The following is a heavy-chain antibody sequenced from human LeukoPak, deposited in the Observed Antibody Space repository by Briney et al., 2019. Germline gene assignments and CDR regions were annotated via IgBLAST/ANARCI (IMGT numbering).Heavy chain of an antibody. D-gene: IGHD1-1*01. CDR2: INPGGNEI. V-gene: IGHV3-7*01. CDR3: XXXXTDNH. Sequence: PGGSLTLSYAFPGSTFRTYLMNWVRQAPGKGLEWVANINPGGNEIRSVDSVKGRCIISRDHEKNPLDLQLSILRVDGPAVYYXXXXXTDNHXXKGILVTVS. CDR1: GSTFRTYL. J-gene: IGHJ4*02.